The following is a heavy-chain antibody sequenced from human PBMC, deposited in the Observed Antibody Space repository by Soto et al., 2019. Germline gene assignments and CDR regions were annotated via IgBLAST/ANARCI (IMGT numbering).Heavy chain of an antibody. J-gene: IGHJ6*02. CDR3: VSGYCSSTSCYVGYYGMDV. D-gene: IGHD2-2*03. V-gene: IGHV3-33*01. CDR1: GFTFSSYG. CDR2: IWYDGSNK. Sequence: PGGSLRLSCAASGFTFSSYGMHWVRQAPGKGLEWVAVIWYDGSNKYYADSVKGRFTISRDNSKNTLYLQMNSLRAEDMAVCFCVSGYCSSTSCYVGYYGMDVWGQGTTVTVSS.